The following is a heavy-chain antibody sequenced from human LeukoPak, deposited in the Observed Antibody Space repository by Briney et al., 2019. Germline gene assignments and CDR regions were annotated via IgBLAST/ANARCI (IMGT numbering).Heavy chain of an antibody. Sequence: ASVKVSCKASGYTLTGYYMHWVRQAPGQGLEWMGWINPNSGGTNYAQKFQGRVTMTRDTSISTAYMELSRLRSDDTAVYYCARDMVRGVRGVNWFDPWGQGTLVTVSS. V-gene: IGHV1-2*02. CDR2: INPNSGGT. CDR3: ARDMVRGVRGVNWFDP. D-gene: IGHD3-10*01. J-gene: IGHJ5*02. CDR1: GYTLTGYY.